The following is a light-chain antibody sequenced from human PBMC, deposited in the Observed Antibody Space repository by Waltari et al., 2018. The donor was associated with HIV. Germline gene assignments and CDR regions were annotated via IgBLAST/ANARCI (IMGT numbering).Light chain of an antibody. J-gene: IGLJ3*02. CDR1: ALPKQY. CDR3: QSADSSGTRWV. Sequence: SYELTQPPSVSVSPGQTARITCSGDALPKQYAYWYQQKPGQAPVLVIYKDSERPSRIPERFSGSSSGTTVTLTISGVQAEDEADYYCQSADSSGTRWVFGGGTKLTVL. V-gene: IGLV3-25*03. CDR2: KDS.